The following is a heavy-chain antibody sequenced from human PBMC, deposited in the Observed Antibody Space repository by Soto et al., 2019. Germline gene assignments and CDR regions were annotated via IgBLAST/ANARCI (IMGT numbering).Heavy chain of an antibody. Sequence: QVQLQESGPGRVKPSQTLSLTCTVSGGSISSGGYYWSWIRQHPGKGLEWIGYIYYSGSTYYNASLESRVTISVDTSKNQFSLKLSSVTAADTAVYYCARAPEPWGEAFDIWGQGTMVTVSS. CDR3: ARAPEPWGEAFDI. V-gene: IGHV4-31*03. J-gene: IGHJ3*02. CDR1: GGSISSGGYY. D-gene: IGHD7-27*01. CDR2: IYYSGST.